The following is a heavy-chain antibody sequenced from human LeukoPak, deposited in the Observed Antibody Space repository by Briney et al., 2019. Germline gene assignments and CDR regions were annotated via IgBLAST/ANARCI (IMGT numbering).Heavy chain of an antibody. CDR1: GFTFSNYD. Sequence: PGGSLRLSCAASGFTFSNYDMHWVRQATGKGLEWVSAIGTAGDTYYPGSVRGRFTMSRENAKNSLYLQMNSLAAGDTAVYYRARGSNTHFDYWGQGILVTVSS. CDR3: ARGSNTHFDY. V-gene: IGHV3-13*04. CDR2: IGTAGDT. J-gene: IGHJ4*02. D-gene: IGHD2-8*01.